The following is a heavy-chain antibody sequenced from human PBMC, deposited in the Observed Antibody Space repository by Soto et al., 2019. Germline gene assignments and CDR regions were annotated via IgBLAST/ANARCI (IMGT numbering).Heavy chain of an antibody. CDR1: GGTFSNST. D-gene: IGHD5-12*01. CDR2: LIPILGLA. J-gene: IGHJ4*02. V-gene: IGHV1-69*02. CDR3: ARFKLGDDY. Sequence: QVQLVQSGAEVRKPGSSVKVSCQASGGTFSNSTVTWVRQAPGQGLEWMGRLIPILGLANYAKKFRGRLTITADKSTTTAYMELRSLRSEDTAIYYCARFKLGDDYWGQGTLVTVSS.